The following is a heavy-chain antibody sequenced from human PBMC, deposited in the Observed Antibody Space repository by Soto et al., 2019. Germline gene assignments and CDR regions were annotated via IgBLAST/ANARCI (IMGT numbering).Heavy chain of an antibody. D-gene: IGHD6-19*01. CDR2: LYWDDDK. Sequence: QITLKESGPPLVKPTQTLTLTCTFSGFSLNTNAVGVAWIRQPPGKALEWLALLYWDDDKRYSPSLKSRLTTTTDTSKNQVVLTMTNMDPENTATYYCAHRRVRDSSGENFDSRGQGTLVTVSS. CDR3: AHRRVRDSSGENFDS. CDR1: GFSLNTNAVG. J-gene: IGHJ4*02. V-gene: IGHV2-5*02.